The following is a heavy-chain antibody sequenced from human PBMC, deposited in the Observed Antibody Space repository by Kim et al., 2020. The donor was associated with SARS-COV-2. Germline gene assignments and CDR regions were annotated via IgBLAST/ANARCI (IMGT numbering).Heavy chain of an antibody. D-gene: IGHD3-22*01. CDR1: GYTLKELS. J-gene: IGHJ4*02. CDR2: LDPENGEK. Sequence: ASVKVSCKVSGYTLKELSMHWVRQAPGKGLEWMGGLDPENGEKIYALRVQGRVILTEDTSTDTADMELGSLRSEDTAVFSCSTAPEDYYEVSGPSTRGFDHWGQGTLVTVSS. V-gene: IGHV1-24*01. CDR3: STAPEDYYEVSGPSTRGFDH.